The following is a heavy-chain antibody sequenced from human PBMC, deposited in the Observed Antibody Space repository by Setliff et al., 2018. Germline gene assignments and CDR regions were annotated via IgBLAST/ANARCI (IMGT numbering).Heavy chain of an antibody. J-gene: IGHJ6*03. D-gene: IGHD5-18*01. CDR2: INPSGGLT. Sequence: ASVKVSCKASGYTLTNYYMHWVRQAPGQGLEWMGIINPSGGLTRYAQKFQGRVTMTRDTSTSTVYMEVSSLRFEDTAVYYCAREGVDTRSSTDYRYYMDVWGKGTTVTVSS. CDR3: AREGVDTRSSTDYRYYMDV. CDR1: GYTLTNYY. V-gene: IGHV1-46*01.